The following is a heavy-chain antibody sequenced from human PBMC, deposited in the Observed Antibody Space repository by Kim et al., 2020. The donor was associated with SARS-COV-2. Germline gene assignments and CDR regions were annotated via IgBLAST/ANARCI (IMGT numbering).Heavy chain of an antibody. V-gene: IGHV3-21*01. CDR3: ARDLSLGRPGGFDY. D-gene: IGHD3-10*01. J-gene: IGHJ4*02. CDR1: EFTFSRYS. CDR2: ISRNSDYI. Sequence: GGSLRLSCAASEFTFSRYSMNWVRQAPGKGLEWVPTISRNSDYIYYADSVEGRFTISRDNAKNSLYLQMNSLRADDTAMYYCARDLSLGRPGGFDYWGQG.